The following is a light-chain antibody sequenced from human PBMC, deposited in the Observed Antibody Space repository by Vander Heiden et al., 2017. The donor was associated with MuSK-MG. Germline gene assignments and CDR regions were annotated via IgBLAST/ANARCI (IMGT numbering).Light chain of an antibody. CDR1: SSNIGSNY. CDR3: AAWDDSLSGWV. Sequence: QSVLTQPPPASGTPGPRVTISWSGTSSNIGSNYVYWYQQLPGTAPKLLIYRNNQRPSGVPDRFSGAKSGTSASLAISGLRSEDEADYYCAAWDDSLSGWVFGGGTKLTVL. V-gene: IGLV1-47*01. J-gene: IGLJ3*02. CDR2: RNN.